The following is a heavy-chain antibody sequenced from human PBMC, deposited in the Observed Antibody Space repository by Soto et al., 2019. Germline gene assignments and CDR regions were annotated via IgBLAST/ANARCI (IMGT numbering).Heavy chain of an antibody. V-gene: IGHV1-69*12. Sequence: QVQLVQSGAEVKKPESSVKVSCKAPGGTFSTYAISWVRQAPGQGLEWMGGIIPMFGTANYAQRYQDRVTSTADESTNTVYRERSSLRSEDTAVYFCASGIQLWLRRINNGYSGWGQGTLVTVSS. CDR2: IIPMFGTA. D-gene: IGHD5-18*01. CDR3: ASGIQLWLRRINNGYSG. J-gene: IGHJ4*02. CDR1: GGTFSTYA.